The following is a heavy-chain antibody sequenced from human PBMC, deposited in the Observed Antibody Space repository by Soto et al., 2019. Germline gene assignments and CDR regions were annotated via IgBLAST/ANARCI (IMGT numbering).Heavy chain of an antibody. CDR3: ARRITWVGATAFDI. Sequence: GESLKISCKGSGYSFTSYWIGWVRQIPGKGLERMGIIYPGDSDTRYSPSFQGQVTISADKSISTAYLQWSSLKASDTAMYYCARRITWVGATAFDIWGQGTMVTVSS. V-gene: IGHV5-51*01. J-gene: IGHJ3*02. CDR2: IYPGDSDT. CDR1: GYSFTSYW. D-gene: IGHD1-26*01.